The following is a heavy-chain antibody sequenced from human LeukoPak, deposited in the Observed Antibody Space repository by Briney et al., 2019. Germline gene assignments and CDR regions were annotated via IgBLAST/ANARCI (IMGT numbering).Heavy chain of an antibody. CDR1: GGSFSAYY. CDR3: APRGDIEHSYVYGKWFDP. CDR2: INHSGSS. J-gene: IGHJ5*02. Sequence: ETLSLTCAVYGGSFSAYYWTWIRQPPGKGLEWIGEINHSGSSNYNSSLRSRVTISVDTSYKQFSLRLSSVTAADTAVYYCAPRGDIEHSYVYGKWFDPWGQGTRVTVSS. D-gene: IGHD5-18*01. V-gene: IGHV4-34*01.